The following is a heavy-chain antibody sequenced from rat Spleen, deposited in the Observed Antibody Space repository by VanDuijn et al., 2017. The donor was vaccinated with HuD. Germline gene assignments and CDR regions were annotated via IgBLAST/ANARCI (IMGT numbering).Heavy chain of an antibody. J-gene: IGHJ2*01. D-gene: IGHD5-1*01. CDR1: GFTFSNYG. CDR2: ISYDGSST. Sequence: EVQLVESGGGLVQPGRSLKLSCAASGFTFSNYGMHWIRQAPKKGLEWVATISYDGSSTYYRDSVKGRFTISRDNAKSTLYLQMDSLRSEDTATYYCARQGGADFDYWGQGVMVTVSS. CDR3: ARQGGADFDY. V-gene: IGHV5-29*01.